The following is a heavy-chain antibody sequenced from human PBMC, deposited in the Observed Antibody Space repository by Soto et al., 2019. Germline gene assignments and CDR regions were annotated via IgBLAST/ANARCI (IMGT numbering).Heavy chain of an antibody. J-gene: IGHJ4*02. CDR2: MSYDGNNQ. CDR1: GFTFSSYA. CDR3: AKALGELSPESFDY. D-gene: IGHD3-16*02. V-gene: IGHV3-30*18. Sequence: GGSLSLSCAASGFTFSSYAMHWVRQAPGKGLEWVAIMSYDGNNQYYADSVKGRFTISRDNFKNTLYLQMNSLRAEDTAVYYCAKALGELSPESFDYWGQGILVTVSS.